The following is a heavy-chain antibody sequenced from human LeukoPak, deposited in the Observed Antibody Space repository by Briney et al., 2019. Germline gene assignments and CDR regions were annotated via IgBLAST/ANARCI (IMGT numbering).Heavy chain of an antibody. CDR3: VRQAGVS. CDR1: GFSISNYW. D-gene: IGHD6-19*01. CDR2: IEGDGSEK. Sequence: PGGSLRLSCAASGFSISNYWMTWVRQAPGKGLECVANIEGDGSEKNYVDSVKGRFTISRDNAKNSLYLQMNSLRAEDTAVYYCVRQAGVSWGQGTLVTVSS. J-gene: IGHJ5*02. V-gene: IGHV3-7*01.